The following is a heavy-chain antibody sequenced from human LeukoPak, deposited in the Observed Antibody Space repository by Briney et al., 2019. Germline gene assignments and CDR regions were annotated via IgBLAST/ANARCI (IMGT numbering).Heavy chain of an antibody. V-gene: IGHV3-21*03. D-gene: IGHD3-10*01. CDR1: GFTFSIYS. J-gene: IGHJ5*02. CDR2: ITGNSNYI. Sequence: GGSLRLSCAASGFTFSIYSINWVRQAPGKGLEWVSFITGNSNYIYYADSVKGRFTISRDNAKNSLYLQMNSLKTEDTAMYSRVDVLLWFGETPENWFDPWGQGTLVTVSS. CDR3: VDVLLWFGETPENWFDP.